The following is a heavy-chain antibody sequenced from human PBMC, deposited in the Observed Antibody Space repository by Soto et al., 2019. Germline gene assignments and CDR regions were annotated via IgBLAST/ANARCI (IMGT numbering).Heavy chain of an antibody. V-gene: IGHV3-11*01. CDR3: ARDPEGSYGFPWFDP. D-gene: IGHD5-18*01. J-gene: IGHJ5*02. CDR2: ISSSGSTI. Sequence: PVGSLRLSCAASGFTFSDYYMSWIRQAPGKGLEWVSYISSSGSTIYYADSVKGRFTISRDNAKNSLYLQMNSLRAEDTAVYYCARDPEGSYGFPWFDPWGQGTLVTVSS. CDR1: GFTFSDYY.